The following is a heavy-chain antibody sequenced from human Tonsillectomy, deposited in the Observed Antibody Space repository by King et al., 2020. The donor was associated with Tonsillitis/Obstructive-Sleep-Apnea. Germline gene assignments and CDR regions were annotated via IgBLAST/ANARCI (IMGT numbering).Heavy chain of an antibody. CDR2: VFSSGGST. Sequence: VQLVESGAEVKKPGASVKVSCTAFGYTFTSYHMHWVRQAPGQGLEWMGIVFSSGGSTRYAQKFQGRVTMTRDTSTNTVHMELSSLTSDDTAVYYCVREVPDAMWFDPWGQGTLVTVSS. CDR3: VREVPDAMWFDP. CDR1: GYTFTSYH. V-gene: IGHV1-46*01. D-gene: IGHD2-2*01. J-gene: IGHJ5*02.